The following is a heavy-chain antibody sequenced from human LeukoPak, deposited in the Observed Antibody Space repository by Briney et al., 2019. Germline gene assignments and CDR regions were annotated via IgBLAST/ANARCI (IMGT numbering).Heavy chain of an antibody. Sequence: PSETLSLTCTVSGGSINSGDYYWSWIRQHPGKGLEWIGYIYYSGSTYYNPSLKSRVTISVDTSKNQFSLKLSSVTAADTAVYYCARDTHTMIVAHWYFDLWGRGTLVTVSS. J-gene: IGHJ2*01. D-gene: IGHD3-22*01. CDR2: IYYSGST. CDR1: GGSINSGDYY. CDR3: ARDTHTMIVAHWYFDL. V-gene: IGHV4-31*03.